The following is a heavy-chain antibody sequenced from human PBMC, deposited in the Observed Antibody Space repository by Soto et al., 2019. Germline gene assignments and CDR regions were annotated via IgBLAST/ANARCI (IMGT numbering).Heavy chain of an antibody. D-gene: IGHD6-6*01. CDR1: GVTFSSYA. V-gene: IGHV3-23*01. CDR2: INGNGGST. CDR3: AKGTEFSNSYTLDFGF. J-gene: IGHJ4*02. Sequence: PWGTLRLSCAPSGVTFSSYAMSWVRQAPGRGLECVSTINGNGGSTYCAASVKGRFTTSRNNTNNTLYLQIDSLTAEDTAVYYCAKGTEFSNSYTLDFGFWGQGARVTVSA.